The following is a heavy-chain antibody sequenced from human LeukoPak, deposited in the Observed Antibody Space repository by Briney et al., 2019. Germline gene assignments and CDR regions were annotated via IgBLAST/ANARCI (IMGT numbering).Heavy chain of an antibody. V-gene: IGHV4-34*01. Sequence: SETLSLTCAVYGESFSGYYWSWIRQPPGKGLEWIGEINHSGSTNYNPSLKSRVTISVDTSKNQFSLKLSSVTAADTAVYYCARSPYEFDAFDIWGQGTMVTVSS. D-gene: IGHD3-22*01. CDR2: INHSGST. CDR3: ARSPYEFDAFDI. CDR1: GESFSGYY. J-gene: IGHJ3*02.